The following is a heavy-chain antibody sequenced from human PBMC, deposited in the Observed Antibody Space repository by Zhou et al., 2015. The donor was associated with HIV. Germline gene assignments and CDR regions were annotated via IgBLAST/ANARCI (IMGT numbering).Heavy chain of an antibody. Sequence: QVQLVQSGAEVKKPGSSVKVSCKASGGTFSSYAISWVRQAPGQGLEWMGGIIPIFGTANYAQKFQGRVTITADESTSTAYMELSSLRSEDTAVYYCARDDWIAAQQVDNYYYYMDVWGKGTTVTVSS. CDR2: IIPIFGTA. CDR1: GGTFSSYA. V-gene: IGHV1-69*01. J-gene: IGHJ6*03. CDR3: ARDDWIAAQQVDNYYYYMDV. D-gene: IGHD6-6*01.